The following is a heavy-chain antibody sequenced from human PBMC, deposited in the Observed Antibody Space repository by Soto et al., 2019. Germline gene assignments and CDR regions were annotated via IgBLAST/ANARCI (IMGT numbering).Heavy chain of an antibody. Sequence: SETLSLTCTVSGGSISSYYWSWIRQPSGKGLEWIGYIYYSGSTNYNPSLKSRVTISVDTSKNQFSLKLSSVTAADTAVYYCARTYYYYYMDVWGKGTTVTVSS. V-gene: IGHV4-59*01. CDR2: IYYSGST. J-gene: IGHJ6*03. CDR3: ARTYYYYYMDV. CDR1: GGSISSYY.